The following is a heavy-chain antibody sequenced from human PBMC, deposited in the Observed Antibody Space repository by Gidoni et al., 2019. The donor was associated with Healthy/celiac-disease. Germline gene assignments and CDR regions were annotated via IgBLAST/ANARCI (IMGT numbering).Heavy chain of an antibody. D-gene: IGHD5-18*01. CDR1: GLTFSNAW. CDR3: TMGAGSYGDAFDY. V-gene: IGHV3-15*01. Sequence: EVQLVDSGGGLVTRGGSLRLSCAASGLTFSNAWMSWVRQAPGKGLEWVGRIKSKTEGGTTDYAAPVKGRFTISRDDSKNTLYLQMNSLKTEDTAVYYCTMGAGSYGDAFDYWGQGTLVTVSS. CDR2: IKSKTEGGTT. J-gene: IGHJ4*02.